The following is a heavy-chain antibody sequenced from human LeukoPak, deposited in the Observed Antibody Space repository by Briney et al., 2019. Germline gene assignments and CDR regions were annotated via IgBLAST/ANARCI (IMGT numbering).Heavy chain of an antibody. D-gene: IGHD6-25*01. CDR2: ISSSSSTI. CDR1: GFTFSSYS. CDR3: ARDLRQGWYFDL. J-gene: IGHJ2*01. Sequence: PGGSLRLSCAASGFTFSSYSMNWVRQAPGKGLEWVSYISSSSSTIYYADSVKGRFTISRDNAKNSLYLQMSSLRAEDTAVYYCARDLRQGWYFDLWGRGTLVTVSS. V-gene: IGHV3-48*04.